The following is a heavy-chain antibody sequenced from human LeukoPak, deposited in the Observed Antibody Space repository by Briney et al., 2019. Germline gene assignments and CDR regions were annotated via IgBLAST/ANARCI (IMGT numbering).Heavy chain of an antibody. J-gene: IGHJ4*02. Sequence: PGGSLRLSCAASGFTFSSYAMSWVRQAPGKGLEWVSSISGSGGSTFHADSVKGRFTISRDNAKNSLYLQMNSLRAEDTAVYYCGRAKGGTMAVGYWGQGTLVTVSS. V-gene: IGHV3-23*01. CDR1: GFTFSSYA. CDR2: ISGSGGST. CDR3: GRAKGGTMAVGY. D-gene: IGHD1-1*01.